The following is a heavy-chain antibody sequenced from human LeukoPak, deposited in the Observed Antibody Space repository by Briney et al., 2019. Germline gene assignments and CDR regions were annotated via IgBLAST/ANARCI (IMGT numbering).Heavy chain of an antibody. D-gene: IGHD6-13*01. CDR3: VKESAADATFHFDY. V-gene: IGHV3-33*06. Sequence: GGSLRLSCAASGFTFNIFGMHWVRQVPGNGLEWLAVLWADGNTTHYADSVKGRFTISRDSSANTLYLQMNTLRSEDTAVYYCVKESAADATFHFDYWGQGTLVTVSS. CDR2: LWADGNTT. CDR1: GFTFNIFG. J-gene: IGHJ4*02.